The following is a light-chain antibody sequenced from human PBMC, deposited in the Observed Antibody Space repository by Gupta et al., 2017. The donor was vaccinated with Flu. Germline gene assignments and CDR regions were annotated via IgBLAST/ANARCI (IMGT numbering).Light chain of an antibody. CDR2: AAS. Sequence: DIQMTQSPSSLAASVGDRVTITCRASQSISSYLNWRQQKPGKAPKPLIYAASSLQSGVPSRFSGSGSGTDFTLTISSLQPEEVATYYCQQGDTFGGETKVEIK. CDR3: QQGDT. CDR1: QSISSY. V-gene: IGKV1-39*01. J-gene: IGKJ4*01.